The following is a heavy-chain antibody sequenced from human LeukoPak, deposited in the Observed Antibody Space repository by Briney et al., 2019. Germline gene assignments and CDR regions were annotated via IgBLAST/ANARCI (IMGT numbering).Heavy chain of an antibody. Sequence: ASVKVSCKVSGYTLTELSMHWVRQAPGKGLEWMGGFDPEDGETIYAQKFQGRVTMTEDTSTDTAYMELSSLRSEDTAVYYCATEVGATTSFDYWGQGTLVTVSS. J-gene: IGHJ4*02. V-gene: IGHV1-24*01. CDR3: ATEVGATTSFDY. CDR1: GYTLTELS. D-gene: IGHD1-26*01. CDR2: FDPEDGET.